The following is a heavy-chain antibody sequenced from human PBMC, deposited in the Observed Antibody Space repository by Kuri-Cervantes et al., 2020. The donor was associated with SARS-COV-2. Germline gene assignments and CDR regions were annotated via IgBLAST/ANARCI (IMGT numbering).Heavy chain of an antibody. D-gene: IGHD1-26*01. Sequence: GGSLRLSCAASGFTVNNNYMAWVRQAPGKGLQWVSIIYGDGSTFYADSVKGRFTISRDNSKNTLFLQMNSLRIEDTALYYCAKGPVGATGAFDIWGQGTMVTVSS. CDR1: GFTVNNNY. CDR3: AKGPVGATGAFDI. J-gene: IGHJ3*02. CDR2: IYGDGST. V-gene: IGHV3-66*02.